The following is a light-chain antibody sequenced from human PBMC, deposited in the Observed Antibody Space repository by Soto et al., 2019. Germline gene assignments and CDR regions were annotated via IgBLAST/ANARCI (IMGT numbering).Light chain of an antibody. V-gene: IGKV3-15*01. CDR1: QSVSSN. Sequence: EIVMTQSPATLSVSPGERATLSCRASQSVSSNLAWYQQKPGQAPRLLFFGASTRATGLTARFSGSGSGTEFTLTISSLQSEGFAVYYCQQYANWPTFGQGTRVEIK. CDR3: QQYANWPT. CDR2: GAS. J-gene: IGKJ5*01.